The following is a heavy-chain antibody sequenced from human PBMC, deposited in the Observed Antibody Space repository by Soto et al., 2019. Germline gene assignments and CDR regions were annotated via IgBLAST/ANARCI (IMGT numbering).Heavy chain of an antibody. CDR1: GYTFTSYD. CDR2: MNPNSGNT. CDR3: ARDKFGYSTRWYYFDY. V-gene: IGHV1-8*01. D-gene: IGHD6-13*01. Sequence: ASVKVSCKASGYTFTSYDINWVRQATGQGLEWMGWMNPNSGNTGYAQKFQGRVTMTRNTSISTAYMELSSLRSEDTAVYYCARDKFGYSTRWYYFDYWGQGALVTVSS. J-gene: IGHJ4*02.